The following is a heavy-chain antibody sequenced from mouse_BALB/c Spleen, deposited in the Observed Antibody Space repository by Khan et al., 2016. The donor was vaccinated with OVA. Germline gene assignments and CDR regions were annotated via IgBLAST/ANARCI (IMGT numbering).Heavy chain of an antibody. CDR2: IIYTGYT. CDR1: GDSITSGY. D-gene: IGHD2-12*01. V-gene: IGHV3-8*02. Sequence: EVQLQESGPSLVKPSQTLSLTCSVTGDSITSGYWNWIRKFTENKLEYMGYIIYTGYTYYNPSLQSRLSITRHTSKNQYYLQLNSVTDDDTATYYGARSNYRYAFVYWGQGTLVTVSA. CDR3: ARSNYRYAFVY. J-gene: IGHJ3*01.